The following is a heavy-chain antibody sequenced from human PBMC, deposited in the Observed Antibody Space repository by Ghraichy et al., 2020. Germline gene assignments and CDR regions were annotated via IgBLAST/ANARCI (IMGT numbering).Heavy chain of an antibody. V-gene: IGHV4-38-2*01. D-gene: IGHD3-22*01. CDR1: GYSISSGYY. CDR2: IYHSGST. CDR3: ARVTEYYYDSSGENFDY. Sequence: SETLSLTCAVSGYSISSGYYWGWIRQPPGKGLEWIGSIYHSGSTYYNPSLKSRVTISVDPSKNQFSLKLSSVTAADTAVYYCARVTEYYYDSSGENFDYWGQGTLVTVSS. J-gene: IGHJ4*02.